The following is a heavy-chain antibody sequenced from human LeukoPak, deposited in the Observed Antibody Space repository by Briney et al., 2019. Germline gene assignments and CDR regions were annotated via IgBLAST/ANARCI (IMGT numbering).Heavy chain of an antibody. CDR3: AREEYSSSLDY. J-gene: IGHJ4*02. CDR2: ISSSGSTI. Sequence: GGSLRLSCAASGFTFSAYYMSWVRQAPGKGLEWVSYISSSGSTIYYADSVKGRFTISRDNAKNLLYLQMNSLRAEDTAVYYCAREEYSSSLDYWGQGTLVTVSS. CDR1: GFTFSAYY. V-gene: IGHV3-11*04. D-gene: IGHD6-6*01.